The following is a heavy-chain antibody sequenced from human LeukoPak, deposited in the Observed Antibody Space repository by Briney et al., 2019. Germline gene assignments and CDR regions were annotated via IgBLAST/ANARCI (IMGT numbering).Heavy chain of an antibody. J-gene: IGHJ6*02. CDR3: ARDEEGRFGESYGMDV. CDR2: INPSGGST. D-gene: IGHD3-10*01. V-gene: IGHV1-46*01. Sequence: ASVKVSCKASGYTFTSYYMHWVRQAPGQGLEWMGIINPSGGSTSYAQKFQGRVTMTRDTSTSTVYMELSSLRSEDTAVYYCARDEEGRFGESYGMDVWGQGTTVTVSS. CDR1: GYTFTSYY.